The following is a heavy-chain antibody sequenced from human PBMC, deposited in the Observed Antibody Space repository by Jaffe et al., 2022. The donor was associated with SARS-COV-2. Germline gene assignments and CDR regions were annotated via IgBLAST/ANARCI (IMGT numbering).Heavy chain of an antibody. D-gene: IGHD5-12*01. CDR3: AKGYSGYDLTASYYYYGMDV. V-gene: IGHV4-61*02. CDR2: IYTSGST. J-gene: IGHJ6*02. CDR1: GGSISSGSYY. Sequence: QVQLQESGPGLVKPSQTLSLTCTVSGGSISSGSYYWSWIRQPAGKGLEWIGRIYTSGSTNYNPSLKSRVTISVDTSKNQFSLKLSSVTAADTAVYYCAKGYSGYDLTASYYYYGMDVWGQGTTVTVSS.